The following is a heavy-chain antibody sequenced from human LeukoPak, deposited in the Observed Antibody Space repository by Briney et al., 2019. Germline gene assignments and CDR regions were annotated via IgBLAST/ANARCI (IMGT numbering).Heavy chain of an antibody. J-gene: IGHJ6*02. CDR3: TRVRWGYNYYGMDV. CDR2: FSAYNGNT. Sequence: GASVKVSCKASGYTFTSYGISWVRQAPGQGLEWMGWFSAYNGNTNYAQKLQGRVTMTTDTSTSTAYMELRSLRSDDTAVYYCTRVRWGYNYYGMDVWGQGTTVTVSS. V-gene: IGHV1-18*01. D-gene: IGHD4-23*01. CDR1: GYTFTSYG.